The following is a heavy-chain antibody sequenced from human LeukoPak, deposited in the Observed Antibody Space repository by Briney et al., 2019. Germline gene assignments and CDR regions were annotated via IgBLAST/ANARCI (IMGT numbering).Heavy chain of an antibody. CDR1: GFTFSNYN. D-gene: IGHD1-14*01. Sequence: GGSLRLSCAASGFTFSNYNMNWVRQAPGKGLEWVSSISSSSSYIYYADSAKGRFTISRDNAKNSLYLQMNGLRAEDTAVYYCARDCAPEAFDIWGQGAMVTVAS. V-gene: IGHV3-21*01. CDR3: ARDCAPEAFDI. J-gene: IGHJ3*02. CDR2: ISSSSSYI.